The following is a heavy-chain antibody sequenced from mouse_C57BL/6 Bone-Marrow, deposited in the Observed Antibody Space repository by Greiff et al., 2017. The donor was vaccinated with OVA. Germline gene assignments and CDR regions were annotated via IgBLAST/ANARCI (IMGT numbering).Heavy chain of an antibody. CDR3: ARRGTTVVARPYYAMDC. CDR1: GYTFTSYW. D-gene: IGHD1-1*01. CDR2: INPSSGYT. J-gene: IGHJ4*01. Sequence: VQLQQSGAELAKPGASVKLSCKASGYTFTSYWMHWVKQRPGQGLEWIGYINPSSGYTKYNQKFKDKATLTADKSSSTAYMQLSSLTYEDSAVYYSARRGTTVVARPYYAMDCWGQGTSVTVSS. V-gene: IGHV1-7*01.